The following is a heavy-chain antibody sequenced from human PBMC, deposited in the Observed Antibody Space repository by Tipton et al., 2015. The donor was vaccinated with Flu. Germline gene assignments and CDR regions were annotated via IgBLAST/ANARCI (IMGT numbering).Heavy chain of an antibody. V-gene: IGHV4-34*01. CDR2: INHSGST. J-gene: IGHJ6*02. CDR3: ARGGIAAAGKARYYYYYGMDV. D-gene: IGHD6-13*01. CDR1: GGSFSGYY. Sequence: TLSLTRAVYGGSFSGYYWSWIRQPPGKGLEWIGEINHSGSTNYNPSLKSRVTISVDTSKNQFTLKLSSVTAADTAVYYCARGGIAAAGKARYYYYYGMDVWGQGTTVTVSS.